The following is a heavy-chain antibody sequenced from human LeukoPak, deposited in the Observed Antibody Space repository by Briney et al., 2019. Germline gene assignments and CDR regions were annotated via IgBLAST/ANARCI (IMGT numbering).Heavy chain of an antibody. Sequence: SETLSLTCTVSGGSISSGSYYWSWIRQPAGKGLEWIGRIYTSGSTNYNPSLKSRVTISVDTSKNQFSLKLSSVTAADTAVYYCARGDYYGSGSYDYWGQGTLVTVSS. D-gene: IGHD3-10*01. J-gene: IGHJ4*02. CDR2: IYTSGST. CDR3: ARGDYYGSGSYDY. CDR1: GGSISSGSYY. V-gene: IGHV4-61*02.